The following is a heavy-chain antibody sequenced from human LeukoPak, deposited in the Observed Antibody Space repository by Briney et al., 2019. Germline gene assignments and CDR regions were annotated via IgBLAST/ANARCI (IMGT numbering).Heavy chain of an antibody. Sequence: PGRSLRLSCAASGFTFSSYGMHWVRQAPGKGLEWVALISYDGTNKYYADSVKGRFTISRDNSKNTLYLQMNSLRAEDTAVYYCARDRGYSGYDAVDYWGQGTLVTVSS. CDR1: GFTFSSYG. J-gene: IGHJ4*02. V-gene: IGHV3-30*03. CDR2: ISYDGTNK. CDR3: ARDRGYSGYDAVDY. D-gene: IGHD5-12*01.